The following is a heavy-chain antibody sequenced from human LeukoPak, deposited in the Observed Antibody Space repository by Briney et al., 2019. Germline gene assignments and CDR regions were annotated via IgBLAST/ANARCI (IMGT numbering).Heavy chain of an antibody. Sequence: SETLSLTCTVSGGSISSGGYYWSWIRQHPGKGLEWIGYIYYSGSTYYNPSLKSRVTTSVDTSKNQFSLKLSSVTAADTAVYYCARGGPGYDFWSGYYTGYYYYGMDVWGQGTTVTVSS. D-gene: IGHD3-3*01. CDR3: ARGGPGYDFWSGYYTGYYYYGMDV. CDR2: IYYSGST. V-gene: IGHV4-31*03. J-gene: IGHJ6*02. CDR1: GGSISSGGYY.